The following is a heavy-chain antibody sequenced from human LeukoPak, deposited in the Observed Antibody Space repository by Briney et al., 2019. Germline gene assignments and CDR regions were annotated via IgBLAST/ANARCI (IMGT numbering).Heavy chain of an antibody. CDR1: GYTFTSYG. D-gene: IGHD6-6*01. CDR3: ASSYSSSSRPNLSFDY. CDR2: IIPILGIA. Sequence: PLASVKVSCKASGYTFTSYGISWVRQAPGQGLEWMGRIIPILGIANYAQKFQGRVTITADKSTSTAYMELSSLRSEDTAVYYCASSYSSSSRPNLSFDYWGQGTLVTVSS. J-gene: IGHJ4*02. V-gene: IGHV1-69*04.